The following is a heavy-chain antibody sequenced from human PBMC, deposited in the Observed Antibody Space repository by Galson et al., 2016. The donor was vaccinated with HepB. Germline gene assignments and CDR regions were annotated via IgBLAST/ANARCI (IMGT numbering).Heavy chain of an antibody. V-gene: IGHV4-59*01. CDR2: IYYTGNT. CDR1: GASISSYH. J-gene: IGHJ3*02. CDR3: ASQTTGDVTAFDI. Sequence: SETLSLTCTVSGASISSYHWSWIRQPPGKGPEWIGYIYYTGNTNYNPSVKSRVTISVDTSKNQFSLKLSSVTAADTAVYYCASQTTGDVTAFDIWGQGTVVTVSS. D-gene: IGHD4-17*01.